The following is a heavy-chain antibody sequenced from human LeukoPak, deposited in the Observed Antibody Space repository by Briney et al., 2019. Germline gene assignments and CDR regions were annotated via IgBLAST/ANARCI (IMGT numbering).Heavy chain of an antibody. CDR1: GFTISTYA. Sequence: GGSLRLSCAASGFTISTYAMSWVRQAPGKGLEWVSTVANSGVDTYYADSVRGRFTISRDNSRNTVYLQINSLRAEDTAVYYCAKSHSVAQRGYFDYWGQGTLVTVSS. CDR3: AKSHSVAQRGYFDY. J-gene: IGHJ4*02. CDR2: VANSGVDT. V-gene: IGHV3-23*01. D-gene: IGHD4-23*01.